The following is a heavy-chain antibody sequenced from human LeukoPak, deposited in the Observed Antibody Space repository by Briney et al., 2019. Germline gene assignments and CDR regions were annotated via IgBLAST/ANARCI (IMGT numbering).Heavy chain of an antibody. V-gene: IGHV1-2*06. D-gene: IGHD5-24*01. CDR1: GYTFTGYY. Sequence: ASVKVSCKASGYTFTGYYMYWVRQAPGQGLEWMGRINPNSGGTNYAQKFQGRVTMTRDTSISTAYMELSRLRSDDTAVYYCARETRRDGYVFDYWGQGTLVTVSS. J-gene: IGHJ4*02. CDR2: INPNSGGT. CDR3: ARETRRDGYVFDY.